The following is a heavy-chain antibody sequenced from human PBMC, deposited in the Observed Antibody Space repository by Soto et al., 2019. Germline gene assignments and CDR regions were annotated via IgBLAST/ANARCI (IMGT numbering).Heavy chain of an antibody. D-gene: IGHD1-26*01. J-gene: IGHJ4*02. CDR1: GFTFSSYA. CDR2: ISGSGGST. Sequence: EVQLLESGGCLLQPGGSLRLSCAGSGFTFSSYAMSWVRQAPGKGLKWVSAISGSGGSTYCADSVKGRFTISRDNSKNTLYLQMNSLRAEDTAVYYCAKVLAPWEPDYFDYWGQGTLVTVSS. CDR3: AKVLAPWEPDYFDY. V-gene: IGHV3-23*01.